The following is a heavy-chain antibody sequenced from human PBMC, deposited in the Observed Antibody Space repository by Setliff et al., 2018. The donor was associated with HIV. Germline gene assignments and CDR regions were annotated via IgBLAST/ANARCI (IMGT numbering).Heavy chain of an antibody. CDR1: GVSIDQNY. D-gene: IGHD3-9*01. J-gene: IGHJ3*02. CDR3: ARRESYYDILTGPAFDAFDI. V-gene: IGHV4-4*07. CDR2: IHTSGDT. Sequence: PSETLSLTCTVSGVSIDQNYWSWIRQPAGKGLEWIGHIHTSGDTDYSPSLNSRVTISIDTSKKQFSLKLSSVTAADTAMYYCARRESYYDILTGPAFDAFDIWGQGTMVTVSS.